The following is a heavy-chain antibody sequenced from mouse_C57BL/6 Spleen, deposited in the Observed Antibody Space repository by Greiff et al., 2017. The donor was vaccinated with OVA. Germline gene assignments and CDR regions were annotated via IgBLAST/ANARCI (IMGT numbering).Heavy chain of an antibody. J-gene: IGHJ2*01. CDR3: ARGRDYYGSNYFDY. Sequence: VQLQESGPELVKPGASVKISCKASGYSFTGYYMHWVKQSHGNILDWIGYIYPYNGVSSYNQKFKGKATLTVDKSSSTAYMELRSLTSEDSAVYYCARGRDYYGSNYFDYWGQGTTLTVSS. CDR2: IYPYNGVS. CDR1: GYSFTGYY. D-gene: IGHD1-1*01. V-gene: IGHV1-31*01.